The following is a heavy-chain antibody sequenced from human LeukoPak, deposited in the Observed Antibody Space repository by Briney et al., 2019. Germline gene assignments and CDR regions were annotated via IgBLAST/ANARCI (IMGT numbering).Heavy chain of an antibody. CDR1: GFTFSSYA. CDR3: VEGGAPSYYDGSGDAYFDY. Sequence: GGSLRLSCAASGFTFSSYAMGWVRQAPGKGLEWVSVISGSGGRTSYADSVKGRFTVSRDNSKNTLYLQMNSLRAEDTAVYFCVEGGAPSYYDGSGDAYFDYWGQGTLVTVSS. CDR2: ISGSGGRT. J-gene: IGHJ4*02. D-gene: IGHD3-22*01. V-gene: IGHV3-23*01.